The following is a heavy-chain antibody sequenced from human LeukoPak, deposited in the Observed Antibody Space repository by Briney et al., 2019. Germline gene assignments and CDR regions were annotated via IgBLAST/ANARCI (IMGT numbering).Heavy chain of an antibody. J-gene: IGHJ4*02. Sequence: SETLSLTCTVSGASISSYYWSWIRQPAGKGLEWIGRIYTSGSTNYNPSLKSRVTISVDTSKNQFSLNLSSVTAADTAVYFCARHQYSTPEFVYWGQGTLVTVSS. CDR1: GASISSYY. V-gene: IGHV4-4*07. CDR3: ARHQYSTPEFVY. D-gene: IGHD2-15*01. CDR2: IYTSGST.